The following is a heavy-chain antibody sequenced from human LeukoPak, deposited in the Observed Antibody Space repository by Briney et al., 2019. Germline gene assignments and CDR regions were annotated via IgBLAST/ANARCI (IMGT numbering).Heavy chain of an antibody. CDR3: SRDLRGRDDY. D-gene: IGHD5-24*01. Sequence: GGSLRLSCAASGFTSSSYWMHWVRQAPGKGLVWVSRINTGGSTTDYADSVKGRFTISRDNAKNTLYLQMNSLRAEDTAVYYCSRDLRGRDDYWGQGILVIVSS. V-gene: IGHV3-74*01. J-gene: IGHJ4*02. CDR2: INTGGSTT. CDR1: GFTSSSYW.